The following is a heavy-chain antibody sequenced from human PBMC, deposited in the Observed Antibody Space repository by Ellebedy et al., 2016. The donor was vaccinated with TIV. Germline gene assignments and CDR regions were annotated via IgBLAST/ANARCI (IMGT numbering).Heavy chain of an antibody. D-gene: IGHD5/OR15-5a*01. CDR1: GGSISSYY. CDR3: ARVSKSADDAFDI. J-gene: IGHJ3*02. CDR2: IYYSGST. V-gene: IGHV4-59*12. Sequence: SETLSLXXTVSGGSISSYYWSWLRQPPGKGLEWIGYIYYSGSTNYNPSLKSRVTISVDTSKNQFSLKLSSVTAADTAVYYCARVSKSADDAFDIWGQGTMVTVSS.